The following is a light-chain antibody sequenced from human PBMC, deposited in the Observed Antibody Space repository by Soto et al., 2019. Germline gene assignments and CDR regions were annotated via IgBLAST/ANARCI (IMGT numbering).Light chain of an antibody. Sequence: QSALTQPASVSGSLGQSITISCTGTSSDVGGYNYVSWYQQHPGKAPKLMIYDVSNRPSGVSNRFSGSKSGNTASLTISGLQAEDEAEYYCSSDTSSSTPVGFGGGTKLTVL. J-gene: IGLJ2*01. CDR3: SSDTSSSTPVG. CDR2: DVS. V-gene: IGLV2-14*01. CDR1: SSDVGGYNY.